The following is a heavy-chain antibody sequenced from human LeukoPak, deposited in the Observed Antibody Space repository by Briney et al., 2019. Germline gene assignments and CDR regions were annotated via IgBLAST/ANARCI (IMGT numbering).Heavy chain of an antibody. CDR1: GGTFSSYA. CDR2: IIPILGIT. J-gene: IGHJ4*02. D-gene: IGHD3-16*01. Sequence: ASVKVSCKASGGTFSSYAISWVRQAPGQGXEWMGRIIPILGITNYAQKFQGRVTITADKSTSTAYMELSSLRSDDTAVYYCARDPSGGYVPYFDYWGQGTLVTVSS. CDR3: ARDPSGGYVPYFDY. V-gene: IGHV1-69*04.